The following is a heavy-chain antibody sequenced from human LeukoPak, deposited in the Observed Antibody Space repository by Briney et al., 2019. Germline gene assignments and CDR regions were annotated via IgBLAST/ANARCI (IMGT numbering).Heavy chain of an antibody. J-gene: IGHJ4*02. V-gene: IGHV4-59*01. CDR2: IYYSGSA. CDR1: GGPISSYY. D-gene: IGHD5/OR15-5a*01. CDR3: ARGHSIYHYFDY. Sequence: SETLSLTCTVSGGPISSYYWSRIRQPPGKGLEWIGYIYYSGSANYNPSLKSRVTMSIDTPKNQFSLKLSSVTAADTAVYYCARGHSIYHYFDYWGQGTLVTVSS.